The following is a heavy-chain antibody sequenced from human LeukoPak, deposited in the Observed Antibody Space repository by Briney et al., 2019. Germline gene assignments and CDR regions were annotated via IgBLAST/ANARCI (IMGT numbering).Heavy chain of an antibody. CDR3: ARVVRGNWYLDL. V-gene: IGHV3-23*01. J-gene: IGHJ2*01. CDR2: ISGSGGST. CDR1: GFTFSSYA. Sequence: GGSLRLSCAASGFTFSSYAMSWVRQAPGKGLEWVSAISGSGGSTYYADSVKGRFTISRDNSKNTLYLQMNSLRAEDTAVYYCARVVRGNWYLDLWGRGTLVTVSS.